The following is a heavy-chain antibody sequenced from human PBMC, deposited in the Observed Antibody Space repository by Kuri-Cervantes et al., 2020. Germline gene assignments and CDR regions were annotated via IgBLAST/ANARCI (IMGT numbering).Heavy chain of an antibody. CDR1: GYTFTSYG. J-gene: IGHJ6*03. D-gene: IGHD3-3*01. V-gene: IGHV1-8*02. CDR3: ARWDGFWSGLSQGALGDYYYMDV. Sequence: ASVKVSCKASGYTFTSYGISWVRQAPGQGLEWTGWMNPNSGNTGYAQKFQGRVTTTRNTSISTAYMELSSLRSEDTAVYYCARWDGFWSGLSQGALGDYYYMDVWGKGTTVTVSS. CDR2: MNPNSGNT.